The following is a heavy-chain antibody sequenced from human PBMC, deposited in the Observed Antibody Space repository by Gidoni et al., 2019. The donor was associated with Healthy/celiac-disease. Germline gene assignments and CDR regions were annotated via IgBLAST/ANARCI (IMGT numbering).Heavy chain of an antibody. CDR1: GFTFSSYA. J-gene: IGHJ4*02. Sequence: EVQLLESGGGLVQPGGSLRLSCAASGFTFSSYAMSWVRQAPGKGLEWVADSGGIGGSTYYADSVKGRFTISRDNSKNTLYLQMNSLRAEDTAVYYCAKGRGSSRSSNTNDYWGQGTLVTVSS. D-gene: IGHD2-8*01. CDR3: AKGRGSSRSSNTNDY. V-gene: IGHV3-23*01. CDR2: SGGIGGST.